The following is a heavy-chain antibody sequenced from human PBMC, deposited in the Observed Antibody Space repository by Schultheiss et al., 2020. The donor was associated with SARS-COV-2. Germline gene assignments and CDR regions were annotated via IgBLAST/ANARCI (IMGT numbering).Heavy chain of an antibody. CDR3: ARAQYSYGSDFDY. J-gene: IGHJ4*02. Sequence: SETLSLTCTVSGGSISSYYWSWIRQPPGKGLEWIGYIYYSGSTNYNPSLKSRVTISVDTSKNQFSLKLSSVTAADTAVYYCARAQYSYGSDFDYWGQGTLVTVSS. V-gene: IGHV4-59*01. D-gene: IGHD5-18*01. CDR1: GGSISSYY. CDR2: IYYSGST.